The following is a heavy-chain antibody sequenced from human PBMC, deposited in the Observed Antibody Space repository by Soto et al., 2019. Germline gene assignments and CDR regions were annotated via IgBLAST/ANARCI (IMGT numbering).Heavy chain of an antibody. Sequence: ASVKVSCKASGYTFTSYGISWVRQAPGQGLEWMGWSSAYNGNTNYAQKLQGRVTMTTDTSTSAAYMELRSLRSDDTAVYYCARVYSSARQGLFAYWGQGTLVSVSS. CDR3: ARVYSSARQGLFAY. D-gene: IGHD6-25*01. J-gene: IGHJ4*02. CDR2: SSAYNGNT. CDR1: GYTFTSYG. V-gene: IGHV1-18*01.